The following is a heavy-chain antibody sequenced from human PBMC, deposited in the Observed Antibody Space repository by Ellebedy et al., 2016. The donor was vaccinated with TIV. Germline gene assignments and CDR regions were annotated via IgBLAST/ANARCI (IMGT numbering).Heavy chain of an antibody. CDR3: ARGPPMGHGGFDI. V-gene: IGHV3-33*08. CDR1: GFTFSSYG. J-gene: IGHJ3*02. D-gene: IGHD2-15*01. CDR2: IWYDGSNR. Sequence: GGSLRLSCVVSGFTFSSYGMHWVRQAPGKGLEWVAVIWYDGSNRNYVDSVKGRFTISRDNSKNTLYLQMNSLRVEDTALYYCARGPPMGHGGFDIWGQGTMVTASS.